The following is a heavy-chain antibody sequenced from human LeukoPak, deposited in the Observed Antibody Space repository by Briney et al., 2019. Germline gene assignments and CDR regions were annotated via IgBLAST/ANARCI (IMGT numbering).Heavy chain of an antibody. CDR1: GGSVINTNW. Sequence: SETLSLTCGVSGGSVINTNWWTWVRQPPGKGLEWIGRIYPSGSTNYNPSLKSRVTMSVDTSKNQFSLKLSSVTAADTAVYYCARTSSSSWSYGMDVWGQGTTVTVSS. CDR2: IYPSGST. CDR3: ARTSSSSWSYGMDV. D-gene: IGHD6-13*01. J-gene: IGHJ6*02. V-gene: IGHV4-4*02.